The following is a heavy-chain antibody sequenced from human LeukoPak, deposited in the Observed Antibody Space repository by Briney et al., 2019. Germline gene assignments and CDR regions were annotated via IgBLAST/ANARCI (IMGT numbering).Heavy chain of an antibody. J-gene: IGHJ3*02. D-gene: IGHD2-15*01. CDR2: IYPGDSDT. Sequence: GESLKISCKGSGYSFTSYWIGWVRQLPGKGLEWMGIIYPGDSDTRYSPSFQGQVTISADKSISTAYLQWSSLKASDTAIYYCARRYCSGGSCYGAFDIWGQGTMLTVSS. V-gene: IGHV5-51*01. CDR3: ARRYCSGGSCYGAFDI. CDR1: GYSFTSYW.